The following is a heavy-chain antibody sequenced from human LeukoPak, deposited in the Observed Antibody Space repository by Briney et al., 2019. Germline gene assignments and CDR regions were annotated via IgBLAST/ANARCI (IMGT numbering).Heavy chain of an antibody. CDR2: ISAYNGNT. D-gene: IGHD2-15*01. Sequence: ASVKVSYKATGTTLSNYGITWVRQAPGRGLEWMGWISAYNGNTNYAQKFQGRATMTTDTSTSTAYMELRSLRSDDTALYYCARDCSGGTCYLDYWGQGTLVTVSS. CDR3: ARDCSGGTCYLDY. CDR1: GTTLSNYG. J-gene: IGHJ4*02. V-gene: IGHV1-18*01.